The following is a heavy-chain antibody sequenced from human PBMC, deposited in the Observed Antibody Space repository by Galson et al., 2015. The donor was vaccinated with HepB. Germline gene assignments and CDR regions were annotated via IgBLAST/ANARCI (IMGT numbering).Heavy chain of an antibody. J-gene: IGHJ4*02. V-gene: IGHV3-64*01. CDR3: GRGYYGSGSPPGFEY. Sequence: SLRLSCAASGFTFSNYPMHWVRQTPGKGLEYVSAISSNGDSTYHANSVKGRFTISRDNSKNTLYLQMSSLRTEDTAVYYCGRGYYGSGSPPGFEYWGQGTLVTVSS. D-gene: IGHD3-10*01. CDR1: GFTFSNYP. CDR2: ISSNGDST.